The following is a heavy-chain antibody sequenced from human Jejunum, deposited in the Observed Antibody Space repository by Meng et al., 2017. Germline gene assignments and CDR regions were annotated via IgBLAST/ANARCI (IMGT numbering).Heavy chain of an antibody. J-gene: IGHJ4*02. CDR2: IWHDGSKK. CDR3: AREHNPMEVTATDY. D-gene: IGHD2-21*02. CDR1: EFTFSSYA. Sequence: GESLKISCAGSEFTFSSYAMHWVRQAPDKGLEWVAVIWHDGSKKYYADSVQGRFTISRDNSKNTVYLQINTLRADDTGVYYCAREHNPMEVTATDYWGQGTLVTVSS. V-gene: IGHV3-33*01.